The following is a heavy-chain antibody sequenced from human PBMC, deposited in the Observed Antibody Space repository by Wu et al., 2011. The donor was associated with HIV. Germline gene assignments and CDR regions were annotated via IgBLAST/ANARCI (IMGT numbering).Heavy chain of an antibody. D-gene: IGHD5/OR15-5a*01. CDR1: GGTFSSYG. CDR2: IIPMFGTA. CDR3: ARSPFVSTMGYFDY. J-gene: IGHJ4*02. V-gene: IGHV1-69*05. Sequence: QVQFGXVWAEVKKPGSSVKVSCKASGGTFSSYGISWVRQAPGQGLEWMGGIIPMFGTAKYAQKFQGRVTITTDESTSTAYMELSSLRSEDTAIYYCARSPFVSTMGYFDYWGQGTLVTVSS.